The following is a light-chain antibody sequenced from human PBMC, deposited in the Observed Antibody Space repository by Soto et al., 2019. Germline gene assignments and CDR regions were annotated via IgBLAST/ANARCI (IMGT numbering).Light chain of an antibody. CDR3: ATWDDSLNVWL. CDR2: SNT. Sequence: QSVLTQPPSASAPPGQRVTISCSGGTSNIGSNAVNWYQQLPGTAPKLLIYSNTQRPSGVPDRFSGSKSGTSASLAISGLQSEDESTYYCATWDDSLNVWLFGGGTKVTVL. J-gene: IGLJ2*01. CDR1: TSNIGSNA. V-gene: IGLV1-44*01.